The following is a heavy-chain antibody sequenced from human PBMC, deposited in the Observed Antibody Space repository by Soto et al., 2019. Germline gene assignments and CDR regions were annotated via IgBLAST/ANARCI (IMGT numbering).Heavy chain of an antibody. J-gene: IGHJ3*01. D-gene: IGHD6-19*01. CDR2: IDGTGDNT. CDR1: GFTFSSYA. Sequence: EVQLLESGGGLVQPGGSLTLSCAASGFTFSSYAMSWLRQAPGKGLEWVSAIDGTGDNTHYADSVKGRFTFSRDNSRNTLYLQMNGLRTEDTALYYCAKQVTGWFNEAFDVWGQGTVVTVSS. CDR3: AKQVTGWFNEAFDV. V-gene: IGHV3-23*01.